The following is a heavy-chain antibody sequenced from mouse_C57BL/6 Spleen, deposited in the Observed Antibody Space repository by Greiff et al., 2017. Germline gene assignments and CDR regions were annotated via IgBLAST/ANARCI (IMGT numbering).Heavy chain of an antibody. CDR3: ARERLHWYFDV. J-gene: IGHJ1*03. CDR2: INPNNGGT. V-gene: IGHV1-26*01. CDR1: GYTFTDYY. Sequence: EVQLQQSGPELVKPGASVKISCKASGYTFTDYYMNWVKQSHGKSLAWIGDINPNNGGTSYNQKFKGKATLTVDQSSSTAYMELRSLTSEDSAVYYCARERLHWYFDVWGTGTTVTVSS.